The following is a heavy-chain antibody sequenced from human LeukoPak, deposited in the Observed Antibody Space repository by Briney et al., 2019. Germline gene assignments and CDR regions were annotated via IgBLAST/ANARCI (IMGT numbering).Heavy chain of an antibody. CDR1: GYTFSGVNY. V-gene: IGHV1-2*02. CDR3: ARGGALELNGGSDAFDI. D-gene: IGHD3-16*01. Sequence: ASVRVSCKASGYTFSGVNYIHWVRQAPGQGLEWMGWINPNNGGTNDAQKFHGRVSLTSDTSISTAYMELSRLTSDDTALYYCARGGALELNGGSDAFDIWGQGTMVTVSS. J-gene: IGHJ3*02. CDR2: INPNNGGT.